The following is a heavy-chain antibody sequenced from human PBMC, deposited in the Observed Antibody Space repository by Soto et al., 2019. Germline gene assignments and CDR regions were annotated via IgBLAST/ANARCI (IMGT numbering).Heavy chain of an antibody. CDR2: IDPSDSHT. CDR3: TRSRIIGMTCIFDY. D-gene: IGHD1-20*01. V-gene: IGHV5-10-1*01. Sequence: GESLKISCKGSGYNFADYWIHWVRQTPEKGLEWMGRIDPSDSHTLYNPSFQGHLTFSTDKTINTTYLQWSSLKASDTATYYCTRSRIIGMTCIFDYSGQGSLVPVSS. J-gene: IGHJ4*02. CDR1: GYNFADYW.